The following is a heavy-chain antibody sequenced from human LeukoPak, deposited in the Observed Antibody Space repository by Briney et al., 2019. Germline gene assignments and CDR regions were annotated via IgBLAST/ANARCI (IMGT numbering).Heavy chain of an antibody. CDR3: ARTRGYSSSPIRTPCFDY. D-gene: IGHD6-6*01. J-gene: IGHJ4*02. Sequence: PGGSLRLSCAASGFTFSSYAMHWVRQAPGKGLEWVAVISYDGSNKYYADSVKGRFTISRDNSKNTLYLQMNSLRAEDTAVYYCARTRGYSSSPIRTPCFDYWGQGTLVTVSS. V-gene: IGHV3-30*04. CDR2: ISYDGSNK. CDR1: GFTFSSYA.